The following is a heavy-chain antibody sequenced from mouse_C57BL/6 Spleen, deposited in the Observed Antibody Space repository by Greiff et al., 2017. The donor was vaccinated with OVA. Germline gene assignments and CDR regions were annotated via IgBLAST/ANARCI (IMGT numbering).Heavy chain of an antibody. Sequence: QVQLKQSGPGLVQPSQCLSITCTVSGFSLTSYGVHWVRQSPGKGLEWLGVIWSGGSTDYNAALISRLSISKDNSNSQVFFKMNSLQADDTAIYYCARKADYYAMDYWGQGPSVTVSS. V-gene: IGHV2-2*01. CDR2: IWSGGST. J-gene: IGHJ4*01. CDR3: ARKADYYAMDY. CDR1: GFSLTSYG.